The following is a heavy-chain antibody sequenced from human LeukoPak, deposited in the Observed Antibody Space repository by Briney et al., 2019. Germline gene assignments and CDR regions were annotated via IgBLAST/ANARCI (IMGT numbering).Heavy chain of an antibody. CDR3: ARDVDGDFTSYFDY. D-gene: IGHD4-17*01. Sequence: GGSLRLSCAASGFTFSSYWMHWVRQAPGKGLVWVSRINSDGSSTSYADSVKGRFTISRDNAKDTLYLQMNSLRAEDTAVYYCARDVDGDFTSYFDYWGQGTLVTASS. V-gene: IGHV3-74*01. J-gene: IGHJ4*02. CDR1: GFTFSSYW. CDR2: INSDGSST.